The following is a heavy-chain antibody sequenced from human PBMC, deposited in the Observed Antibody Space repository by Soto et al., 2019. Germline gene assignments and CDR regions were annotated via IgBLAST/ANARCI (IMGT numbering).Heavy chain of an antibody. V-gene: IGHV3-23*01. Sequence: EVQVLESGGGLARPGGSVTLSCATSGFTFSSYGMTWVRQAPGKGLEWVSAISASGDSTFYADSLGGRFTISRDNSKNTVYLQMKSLRAGDTATYYCAKTSSASGCGCPGHWGQGTQVTVSS. D-gene: IGHD6-19*01. J-gene: IGHJ4*02. CDR1: GFTFSSYG. CDR3: AKTSSASGCGCPGH. CDR2: ISASGDST.